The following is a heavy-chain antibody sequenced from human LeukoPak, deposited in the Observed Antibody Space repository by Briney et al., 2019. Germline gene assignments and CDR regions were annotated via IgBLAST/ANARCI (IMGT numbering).Heavy chain of an antibody. D-gene: IGHD1-1*01. CDR1: GYTFTNYR. CDR2: IYPGDSDS. CDR3: ARRFGRTTDY. J-gene: IGHJ4*02. V-gene: IGHV5-51*01. Sequence: GESLKISCKGSGYTFTNYRIAWVRQMPGKGLEWMGTIYPGDSDSRYSSSFQGQVTISADKSISTAYLQWSSLKASDTAMYYCARRFGRTTDYWGQGTLVTVSS.